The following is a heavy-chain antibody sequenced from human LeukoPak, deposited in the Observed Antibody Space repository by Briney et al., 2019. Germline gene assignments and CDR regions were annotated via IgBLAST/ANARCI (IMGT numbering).Heavy chain of an antibody. J-gene: IGHJ4*02. CDR3: ARDLLRGYDRAIDY. CDR2: ILNDGSDK. V-gene: IGHV3-30*03. CDR1: GFTFSSYI. Sequence: GGSLRLSCAASGFTFSSYIMHWVRQAPGKGLEWVAVILNDGSDKYYTDSVEGRFTISRDNSNNTLHLQMNSLRLEDTAIYYCARDLLRGYDRAIDYWGQGTLVTVSS. D-gene: IGHD5-12*01.